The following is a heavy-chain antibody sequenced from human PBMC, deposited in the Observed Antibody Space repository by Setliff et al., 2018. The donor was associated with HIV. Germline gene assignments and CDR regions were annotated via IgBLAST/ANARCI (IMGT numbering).Heavy chain of an antibody. CDR1: GESLSSSSYY. CDR2: ISYSGNT. CDR3: ATYSSSWPDY. J-gene: IGHJ4*02. Sequence: SETLSLTCSVSGESLSSSSYYWGWVRQPPGKGLEWIGSISYSGNTYYNPSLKNRVAISVDTSKNQFSLKLSSVTAADTSVYYCATYSSSWPDYWGQGTLVTVSS. V-gene: IGHV4-39*01. D-gene: IGHD6-13*01.